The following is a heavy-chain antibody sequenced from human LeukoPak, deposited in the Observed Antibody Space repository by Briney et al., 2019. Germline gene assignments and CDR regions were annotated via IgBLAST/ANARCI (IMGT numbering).Heavy chain of an antibody. CDR3: ARGPCGYHNT. D-gene: IGHD5-12*01. J-gene: IGHJ4*02. CDR2: IYSGGST. Sequence: PGGSLRLSCAASEFSVGSNYMTWVRQAPGKGLEWVSLIYSGGSTYYADSVKGRFTISRDNSKNTLYLQMNSLRAEDTAVYYCARGPCGYHNTGGQGTRVTVSS. V-gene: IGHV3-66*01. CDR1: EFSVGSNY.